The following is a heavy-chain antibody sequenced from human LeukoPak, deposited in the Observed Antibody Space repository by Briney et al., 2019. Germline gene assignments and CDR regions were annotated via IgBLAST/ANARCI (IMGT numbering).Heavy chain of an antibody. V-gene: IGHV4-34*01. CDR3: ARVAAAADY. CDR2: INHSGST. Sequence: SETLSLTCAVYGGSFSGYYWSWIRQPAGKGLEWIGEINHSGSTNYNPSLKSRVTISVDTSKNQFSLKLSSVTAADTAVYYCARVAAAADYWGQGTLVTVSS. D-gene: IGHD6-13*01. CDR1: GGSFSGYY. J-gene: IGHJ4*02.